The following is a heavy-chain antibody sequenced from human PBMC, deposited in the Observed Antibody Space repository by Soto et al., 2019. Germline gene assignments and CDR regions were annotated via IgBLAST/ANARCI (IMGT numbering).Heavy chain of an antibody. CDR2: IRATGGQT. CDR3: AQDRGWGVVSPSHDY. V-gene: IGHV3-23*01. CDR1: GFTFRNFV. Sequence: EVQLLESGGGMVQPGGSLRLSCAASGFTFRNFVMSWVRQAPGKGLEWVSAIRATGGQTFYADSVKGRFTISRDNSKNILYLQTNSLRDEDTALYFCAQDRGWGVVSPSHDYWGQGTLVTVSS. D-gene: IGHD2-21*01. J-gene: IGHJ4*02.